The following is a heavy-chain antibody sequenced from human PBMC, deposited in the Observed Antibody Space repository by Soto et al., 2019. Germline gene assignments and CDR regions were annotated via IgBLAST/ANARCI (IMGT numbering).Heavy chain of an antibody. CDR3: ARVSRYCSGGSCVTGMDV. Sequence: SVKGSCKASGGTFSSYAISWVRQAPGQGLEWMGGIIPIFGTANYAQKVQGRVTITADESTSTAYMELSSLRSEDTAVYYCARVSRYCSGGSCVTGMDVWSQGTTVTVSS. CDR1: GGTFSSYA. V-gene: IGHV1-69*13. D-gene: IGHD2-15*01. J-gene: IGHJ6*02. CDR2: IIPIFGTA.